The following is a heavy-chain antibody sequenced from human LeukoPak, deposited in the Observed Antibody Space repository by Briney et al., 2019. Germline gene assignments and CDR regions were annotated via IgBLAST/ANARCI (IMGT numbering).Heavy chain of an antibody. V-gene: IGHV3-30*19. Sequence: GGSLRLSCAASGFSFSSYGMHWVRQAPGKGLQWVAHIQYDGANEHYADSVKGRFTISRDNSMGTLFLQMNSLRSDDTAVYFCARDVNLRQLVDWGQGTPVIVSS. CDR1: GFSFSSYG. D-gene: IGHD6-6*01. J-gene: IGHJ4*02. CDR3: ARDVNLRQLVD. CDR2: IQYDGANE.